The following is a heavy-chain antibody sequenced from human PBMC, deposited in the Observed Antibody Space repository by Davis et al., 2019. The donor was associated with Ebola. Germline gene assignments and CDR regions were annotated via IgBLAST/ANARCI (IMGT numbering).Heavy chain of an antibody. CDR2: IYDSGST. V-gene: IGHV4-34*01. Sequence: MPSETLSLTCTVSGGSISSYYWTWIRQPPGKGLEWIGEIYDSGSTNYNPSLKSRVTISADTSKNQFSLKLGSVTAADTAVYYCARGGARKYYYGSGRYSSEYYFDYWGQGPLVTVSS. CDR3: ARGGARKYYYGSGRYSSEYYFDY. D-gene: IGHD3-10*01. J-gene: IGHJ4*02. CDR1: GGSISSYY.